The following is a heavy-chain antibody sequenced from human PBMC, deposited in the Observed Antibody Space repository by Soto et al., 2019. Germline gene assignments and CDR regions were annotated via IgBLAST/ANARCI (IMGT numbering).Heavy chain of an antibody. CDR1: GGSVSSGSYC. V-gene: IGHV4-61*01. CDR3: ARAVGGGLRFLEWTTYYYGMDV. J-gene: IGHJ6*02. Sequence: PSETLSLTCTVSGGSVSSGSYCWSWIRQPPGKGLEWIGYIYYSGSTNYNPSLKSRVTISVDTSKNQFSLKLSSVTAADTAVYYCARAVGGGLRFLEWTTYYYGMDVWGQGTTVTVSS. D-gene: IGHD3-3*01. CDR2: IYYSGST.